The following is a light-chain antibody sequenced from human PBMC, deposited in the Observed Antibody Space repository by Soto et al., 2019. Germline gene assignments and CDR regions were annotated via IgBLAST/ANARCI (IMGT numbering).Light chain of an antibody. CDR1: QSISRY. J-gene: IGKJ4*01. CDR3: QQANSFPLT. V-gene: IGKV1-39*01. Sequence: DIQMTQSPSSLSASVGDRVTITCRASQSISRYLNWYQQKPGKAPKLLIYAASSLQSGVPSRFSGSGSGTDFTLTISCLQSEDFATYYCQQANSFPLTVGGGTKVEIK. CDR2: AAS.